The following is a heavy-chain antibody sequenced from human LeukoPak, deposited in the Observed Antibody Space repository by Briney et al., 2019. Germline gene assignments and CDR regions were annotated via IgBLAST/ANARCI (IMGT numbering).Heavy chain of an antibody. CDR3: ARAYSSGWYFDY. Sequence: GGSLRLSCAASGFTFSSYGMHWVRQAPGKGLEWVAVIWYDGSNKYYADSVKGRFTISRDNSKNTLYLQMNSLRAEDTAVYYCARAYSSGWYFDYWGQGTLVTVSS. CDR2: IWYDGSNK. CDR1: GFTFSSYG. D-gene: IGHD6-19*01. J-gene: IGHJ4*02. V-gene: IGHV3-33*01.